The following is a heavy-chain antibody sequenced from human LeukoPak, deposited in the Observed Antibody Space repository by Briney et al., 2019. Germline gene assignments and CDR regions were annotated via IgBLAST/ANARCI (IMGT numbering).Heavy chain of an antibody. D-gene: IGHD1-26*01. CDR2: ISSTGSYI. J-gene: IGHJ4*02. V-gene: IGHV3-21*01. CDR3: ARSEAGSENY. CDR1: GFIFNSYG. Sequence: NAGGSLRLSCEASGFIFNSYGMNWVRQAPGRGLEWVSSISSTGSYIFYADSVKGRFTISRDDAKNSVYLQMNTLRAEDTGIYYCARSEAGSENYWGQGILVAGSS.